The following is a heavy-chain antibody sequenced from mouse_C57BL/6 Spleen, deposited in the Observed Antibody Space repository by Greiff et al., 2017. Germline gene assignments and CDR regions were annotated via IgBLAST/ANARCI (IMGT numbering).Heavy chain of an antibody. CDR2: IWSGGST. CDR1: GFSLTSYG. J-gene: IGHJ3*01. V-gene: IGHV2-2*01. D-gene: IGHD4-1*01. CDR3: ATTGDAY. Sequence: QVQLKQSGPGLVQPSQSLSITCTVSGFSLTSYGVHWVRQSPGKGLEWLGVIWSGGSTDYNAAFISRLSISKDNSKSQVFFKMNSLQADDTAIYYCATTGDAYWGQGTLVTVSA.